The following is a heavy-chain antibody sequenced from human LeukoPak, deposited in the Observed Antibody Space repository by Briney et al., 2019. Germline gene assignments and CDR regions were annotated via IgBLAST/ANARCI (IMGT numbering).Heavy chain of an antibody. CDR1: GFTFSSYG. Sequence: PSGGSLRLSRAASGFTFSSYGMHWVRQAPGKGLEWVAFIRYDGSNKYYADSVKGRFTISRDNSKNTLYLQMNSLRAEDTAVYYCAKDAVPAAKYYFDYWGQGTLVTVSS. D-gene: IGHD2-2*01. CDR3: AKDAVPAAKYYFDY. J-gene: IGHJ4*02. V-gene: IGHV3-30*02. CDR2: IRYDGSNK.